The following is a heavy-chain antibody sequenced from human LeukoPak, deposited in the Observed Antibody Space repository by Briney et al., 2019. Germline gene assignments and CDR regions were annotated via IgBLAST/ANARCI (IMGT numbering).Heavy chain of an antibody. CDR1: GGSFSGYY. Sequence: SETLSLTCAVHGGSFSGYYWSWIRQPPGKGLEWIGEINHSGSTNYNPSLKSRVTISVDTSKNQFSLKQSSVTAADTAVYYCARSYCSSTSCYIYWFGPWGQGTLVTVSS. CDR3: ARSYCSSTSCYIYWFGP. J-gene: IGHJ5*02. V-gene: IGHV4-34*01. CDR2: INHSGST. D-gene: IGHD2-2*02.